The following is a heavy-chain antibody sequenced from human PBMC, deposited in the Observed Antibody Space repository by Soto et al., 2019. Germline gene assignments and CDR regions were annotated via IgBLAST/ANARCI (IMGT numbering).Heavy chain of an antibody. CDR1: GYSFTSYW. J-gene: IGHJ6*02. CDR3: ARHPGDYYYYYGMDV. D-gene: IGHD7-27*01. CDR2: IYPGDSDT. Sequence: GESLKISCKGSGYSFTSYWIGWVRQMPGKGLECMGIIYPGDSDTRYSPSFQGQVTISADKSISTAYLQWSSLKASDTAMYYCARHPGDYYYYYGMDVWGQGTTVTVSS. V-gene: IGHV5-51*01.